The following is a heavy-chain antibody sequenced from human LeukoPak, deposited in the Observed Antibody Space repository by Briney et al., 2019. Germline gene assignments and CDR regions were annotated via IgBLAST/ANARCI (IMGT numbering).Heavy chain of an antibody. CDR3: AKDLRPVVVVAATYDY. J-gene: IGHJ4*02. CDR2: IWYDGSNK. D-gene: IGHD2-15*01. V-gene: IGHV3-33*06. CDR1: GFTFSSYG. Sequence: GGSLRLSCAASGFTFSSYGMHWVRRAPGKGLEWVAVIWYDGSNKYYADSVKGRFTISRDNSKNTLYLQMNSLRAEDTAVYYCAKDLRPVVVVAATYDYWGQGTLVTVSS.